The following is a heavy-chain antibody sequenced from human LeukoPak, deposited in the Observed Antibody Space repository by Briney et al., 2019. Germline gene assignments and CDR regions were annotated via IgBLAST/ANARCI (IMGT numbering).Heavy chain of an antibody. J-gene: IGHJ6*03. CDR3: ARGYYGSGSHCCHMDV. CDR2: INHSGST. CDR1: VGSFSGYY. Sequence: SETLSLTCAVYVGSFSGYYWSWTRQPPGKGLEWIGEINHSGSTNYNSSLKSRVTISVDTSKNQFSLKLSSVTAADTAVYYCARGYYGSGSHCCHMDVWGKGTTITVS. D-gene: IGHD3-10*01. V-gene: IGHV4-34*01.